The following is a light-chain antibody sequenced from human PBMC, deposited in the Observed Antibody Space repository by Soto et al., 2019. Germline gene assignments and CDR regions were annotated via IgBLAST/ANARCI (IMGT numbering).Light chain of an antibody. CDR3: SSYTTIITWACV. Sequence: QSSLHHPASLAGSPGQSITISYTGTSGDIGSYNRVSWYQQHPGKAPKLIIYEVTDRPSGVSTRFSGSKSGNTASLTISGLQAEDESEYYCSSYTTIITWACVLGTGTKVTVL. J-gene: IGLJ1*01. CDR2: EVT. CDR1: SGDIGSYNR. V-gene: IGLV2-14*01.